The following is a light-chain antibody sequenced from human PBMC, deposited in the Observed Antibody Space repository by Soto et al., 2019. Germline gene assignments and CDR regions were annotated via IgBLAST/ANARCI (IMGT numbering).Light chain of an antibody. CDR3: QQYGSCPLFT. CDR1: QTVTNDY. Sequence: EIVLTQSPGTLSLSPGERATLSCRASQTVTNDYLAWYQQKPGQTPRLLIFGAYSRATGIPDRFGGSGSGTDFTLTISSLEPDDFAVYYCQQYGSCPLFTVGPGTTVDFK. CDR2: GAY. V-gene: IGKV3-20*01. J-gene: IGKJ3*01.